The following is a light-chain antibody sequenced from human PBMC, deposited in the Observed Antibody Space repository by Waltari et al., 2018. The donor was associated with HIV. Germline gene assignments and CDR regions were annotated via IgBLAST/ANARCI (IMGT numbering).Light chain of an antibody. CDR1: DSDFGLYYF. Sequence: SAVTQPASVSGLPGQSTTISCTGGDSDFGLYYFFSWYQQHPGKPPKLILYDVDSRASGVSDRFSGSMSGNTASLTISGLRAEDEAHYYCASFTGDNTVMFGGGTEVTVL. V-gene: IGLV2-14*03. CDR3: ASFTGDNTVM. J-gene: IGLJ3*02. CDR2: DVD.